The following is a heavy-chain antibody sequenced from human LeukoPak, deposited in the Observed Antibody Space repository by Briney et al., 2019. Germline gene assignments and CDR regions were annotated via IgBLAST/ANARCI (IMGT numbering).Heavy chain of an antibody. CDR3: TRQSENFSLDS. CDR1: GFTFSSYS. CDR2: ISSSSSYI. J-gene: IGHJ4*02. D-gene: IGHD3-3*01. V-gene: IGHV3-21*01. Sequence: GGSLRLSRAASGFTFSSYSMNWVRQAPGKGLEWVSSISSSSSYIYYADSVKGRFTISRDNAKNSLYPQMNSLRAEDTAVYFCTRQSENFSLDSWGQGTLVTVSS.